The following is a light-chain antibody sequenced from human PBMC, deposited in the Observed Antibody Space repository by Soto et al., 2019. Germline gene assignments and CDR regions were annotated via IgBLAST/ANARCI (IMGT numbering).Light chain of an antibody. Sequence: EIVLTQSPGTLPLSPGERATLSCRTSQSISSRYLAWYQQKPGQAPSLLIYDASSSATGIPDRFSGSGSGTDFNLTINRLEPEDYAVYHCQQYHSAPRTLGQRTKVEIK. CDR1: QSISSRY. V-gene: IGKV3-20*01. CDR2: DAS. CDR3: QQYHSAPRT. J-gene: IGKJ1*01.